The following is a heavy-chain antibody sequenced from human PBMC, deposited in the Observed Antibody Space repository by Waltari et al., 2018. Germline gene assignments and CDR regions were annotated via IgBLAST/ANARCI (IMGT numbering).Heavy chain of an antibody. CDR3: AGHLGREYYFDY. V-gene: IGHV4-31*03. J-gene: IGHJ4*02. CDR1: GGSISSGGYY. Sequence: QVQLQESGPGLVKPSQTLSLTCTVSGGSISSGGYYWRGIRQHPGKGREWIGYIYYSGSTYYNPSLKSRVTISVDTSKNQFSLKLSSVTAADTAVYYCAGHLGREYYFDYWGQGTLVTVSS. CDR2: IYYSGST. D-gene: IGHD3-16*01.